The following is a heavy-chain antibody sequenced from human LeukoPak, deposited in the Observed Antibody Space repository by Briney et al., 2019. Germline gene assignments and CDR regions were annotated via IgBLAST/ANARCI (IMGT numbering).Heavy chain of an antibody. CDR3: ARGGDWGPTPGVFDI. J-gene: IGHJ3*02. CDR1: GGTFSSYA. V-gene: IGHV1-69*04. CDR2: IIPILGIA. Sequence: SVKVSCKASGGTFSSYAISWVRQAPGQGLEWMGRIIPILGIANYAQKFQGRVTITADKSTSTAYMELRSLRSDDTAVYYCARGGDWGPTPGVFDIWGQGTMVTVSS. D-gene: IGHD7-27*01.